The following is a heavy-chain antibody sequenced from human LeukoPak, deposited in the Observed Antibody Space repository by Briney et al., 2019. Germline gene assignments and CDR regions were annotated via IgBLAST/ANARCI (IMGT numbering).Heavy chain of an antibody. CDR1: GFTFSSYA. V-gene: IGHV3-23*01. J-gene: IGHJ6*03. CDR2: ISGSGGST. D-gene: IGHD5-12*01. CDR3: AKYSGYEEYYYYYIDV. Sequence: GGSLRLPCAASGFTFSSYAMSWVRQAPGKGLEWVSGISGSGGSTYHADSVKGRFTISRDNSKKTLYLQMNSLRAEDTAVYYCAKYSGYEEYYYYYIDVWGKGTTVTVSS.